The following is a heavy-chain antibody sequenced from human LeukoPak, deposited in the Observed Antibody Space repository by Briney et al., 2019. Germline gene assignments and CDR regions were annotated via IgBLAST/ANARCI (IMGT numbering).Heavy chain of an antibody. CDR3: ARVGVYGSGSYYDYYGMDV. Sequence: SETLSLTCTVSGGSISSCYWSWIRQPPGKGLEWIGYIYYSGSTNYNPSLKSRVTISVDTSRNQFSLKLSSVTAADTAVYYCARVGVYGSGSYYDYYGMDVWGQGTTVTVSS. D-gene: IGHD3-10*01. V-gene: IGHV4-59*01. CDR1: GGSISSCY. J-gene: IGHJ6*02. CDR2: IYYSGST.